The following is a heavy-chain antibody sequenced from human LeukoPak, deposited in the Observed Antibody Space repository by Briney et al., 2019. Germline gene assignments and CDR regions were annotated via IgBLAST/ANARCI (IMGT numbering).Heavy chain of an antibody. CDR2: IYHSGST. D-gene: IGHD3-10*01. J-gene: IGHJ4*02. CDR3: ARRSTMVRESNFDY. Sequence: SGTLSLTCAVSGGSISSSNWWSWVRQPPGKGLEWIGEIYHSGSTNYNPSLKSRVTISVDTSKNQFSLKLSSVTAADTAVYYCARRSTMVRESNFDYWGQGTLVTVSS. CDR1: GGSISSSNW. V-gene: IGHV4-4*02.